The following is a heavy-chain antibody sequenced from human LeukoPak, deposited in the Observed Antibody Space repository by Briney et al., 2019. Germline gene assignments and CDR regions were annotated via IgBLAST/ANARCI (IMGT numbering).Heavy chain of an antibody. CDR1: GYTFTSYD. J-gene: IGHJ5*02. CDR2: MNPNSGNT. D-gene: IGHD1-7*01. Sequence: VSVKVSCKASGYTFTSYDINWVGQATGQGREGMGWMNPNSGNTGYAQKFQGRVTMPRNTSISTAYMELSSLRSEDTAVYYCARSRYNWNYRGKVNWFDPWGQGTLVTVSS. V-gene: IGHV1-8*01. CDR3: ARSRYNWNYRGKVNWFDP.